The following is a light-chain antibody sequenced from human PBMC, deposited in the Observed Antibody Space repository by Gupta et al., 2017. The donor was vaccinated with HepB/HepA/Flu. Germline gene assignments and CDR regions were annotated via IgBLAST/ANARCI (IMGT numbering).Light chain of an antibody. CDR3: QQYGSSPWT. CDR1: QSVSSSY. V-gene: IGKV3-20*01. J-gene: IGKJ1*01. Sequence: EIVLTQSPRTLSLSAGERATLSCRASQSVSSSYLAWYQQKPGQAPRLLIYGASSRATGIPDRFSGSGSGTDFTLTISRLEPEDFAVYYCQQYGSSPWTFGQGTKVEIK. CDR2: GAS.